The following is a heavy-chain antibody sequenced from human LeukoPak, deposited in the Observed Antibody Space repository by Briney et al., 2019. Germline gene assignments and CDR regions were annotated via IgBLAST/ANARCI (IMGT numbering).Heavy chain of an antibody. CDR2: ISAYNGNT. D-gene: IGHD3-10*02. V-gene: IGHV1-18*01. J-gene: IGHJ6*02. CDR1: GYTFTSYG. Sequence: GASVKVSCKASGYTFTSYGISWVRQAPGQGLEWMGWISAYNGNTNYAQKLQGRVTMTTDTSTSTAYMELRSLRSDDTAVYYCARDLRPMVGSYYYGMDVWGQGTTVTVSS. CDR3: ARDLRPMVGSYYYGMDV.